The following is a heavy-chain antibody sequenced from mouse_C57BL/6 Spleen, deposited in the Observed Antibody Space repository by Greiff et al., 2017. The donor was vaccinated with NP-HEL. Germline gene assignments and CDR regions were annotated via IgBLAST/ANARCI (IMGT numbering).Heavy chain of an antibody. CDR2: ISSGSSTI. V-gene: IGHV5-17*01. Sequence: EVNLVESGGGLVKPGGSLKLSCAASGFTFSDYGMHWVRQAPEKGLEWVAYISSGSSTIYYADTVKGRFTISRDNAKNTLFLQMTSLRSEDTAMYYCARGGLTGVDYWGQGTTLTVSS. CDR1: GFTFSDYG. D-gene: IGHD4-1*01. CDR3: ARGGLTGVDY. J-gene: IGHJ2*01.